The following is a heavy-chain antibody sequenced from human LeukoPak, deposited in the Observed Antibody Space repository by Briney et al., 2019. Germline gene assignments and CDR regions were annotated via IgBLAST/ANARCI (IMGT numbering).Heavy chain of an antibody. CDR3: ARDVRYCSGGSCYPDAFDI. D-gene: IGHD2-15*01. V-gene: IGHV1-69*05. CDR2: IIPIFGTA. Sequence: SVKVSCKASGGTFSSYAISWVRQAPGQGLEWMGGIIPIFGTANYAQKFQGRVTITTDESTSTAYMEPSGLRSEDTAVYYCARDVRYCSGGSCYPDAFDIWGQGTMVTVSS. J-gene: IGHJ3*02. CDR1: GGTFSSYA.